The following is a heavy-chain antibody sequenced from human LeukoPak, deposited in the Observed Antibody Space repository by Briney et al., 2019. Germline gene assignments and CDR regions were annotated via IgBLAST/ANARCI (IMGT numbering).Heavy chain of an antibody. CDR3: ARGMGDGYKYPNY. J-gene: IGHJ4*02. Sequence: SETLSLTCTVSGGSISSYYWSWIRQPPGKGLEWIGYIYYSGSTNYNPSLKSRVTISVDTSKNQFSLKLSSVTAADTAVYYCARGMGDGYKYPNYWGQGTLVTVS. CDR1: GGSISSYY. CDR2: IYYSGST. D-gene: IGHD5-24*01. V-gene: IGHV4-59*01.